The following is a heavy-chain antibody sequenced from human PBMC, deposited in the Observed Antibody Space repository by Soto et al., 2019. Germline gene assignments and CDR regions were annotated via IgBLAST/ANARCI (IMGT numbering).Heavy chain of an antibody. J-gene: IGHJ4*02. D-gene: IGHD3-16*01. CDR2: ISSSSSYI. Sequence: EVQLVESGGGLVKPGGSLRLSCAASGFTFSSYNMNWVRQAPGKGLEWVSCISSSSSYIYYVDSVKGRFTISRDNAKNSLYLHMNSLTAADTAVYYCARLGTSIDSWGQGTLVTVSS. V-gene: IGHV3-21*01. CDR1: GFTFSSYN. CDR3: ARLGTSIDS.